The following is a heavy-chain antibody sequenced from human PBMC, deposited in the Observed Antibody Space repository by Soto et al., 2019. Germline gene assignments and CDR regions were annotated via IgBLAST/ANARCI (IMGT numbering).Heavy chain of an antibody. J-gene: IGHJ4*02. CDR1: GASISVGVYY. D-gene: IGHD2-2*01. V-gene: IGHV4-31*03. CDR2: HTGSN. CDR3: ARIGNPDASLYFDY. Sequence: QVQLQQSGPGLVKPSQTLSLTCTVPGASISVGVYYWNWIRQLPGNHTGSNYYNPFLESRVTISVDPSKNQFSLSLSSVTAADTAVYYCARIGNPDASLYFDYWGQGTLVTVSS.